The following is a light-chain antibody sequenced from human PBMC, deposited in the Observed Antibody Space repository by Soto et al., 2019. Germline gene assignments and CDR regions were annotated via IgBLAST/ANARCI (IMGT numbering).Light chain of an antibody. CDR2: LNSDGSH. J-gene: IGLJ2*01. CDR3: QTWGTDIVV. Sequence: QSVLTQSPSASASLGASVRLTCTLSSGHSSYAIAWHQQQPQKSPRFLMKLNSDGSHNKGDGIPDRFSGSSSGAERYLSISSLQSEDEADYYCQTWGTDIVVFGGGTKLTVL. CDR1: SGHSSYA. V-gene: IGLV4-69*01.